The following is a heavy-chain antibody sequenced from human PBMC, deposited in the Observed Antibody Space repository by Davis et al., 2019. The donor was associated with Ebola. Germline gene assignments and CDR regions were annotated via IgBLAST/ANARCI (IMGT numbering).Heavy chain of an antibody. J-gene: IGHJ5*02. CDR1: GFTFSDYY. D-gene: IGHD3-3*01. Sequence: PGGSLRLSCAASGFTFSDYYMSWIRQAPGKGLEWVSYISSSSTIYYADSVKGRFTISRDNAKNSLYLQMNSLRAEDTAVYYCAREGYDFRLFDPWGQGTLVTVSS. CDR3: AREGYDFRLFDP. CDR2: ISSSSTI. V-gene: IGHV3-69-1*01.